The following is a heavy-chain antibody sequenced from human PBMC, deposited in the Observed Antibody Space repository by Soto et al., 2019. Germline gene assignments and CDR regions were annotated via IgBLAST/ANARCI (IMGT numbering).Heavy chain of an antibody. J-gene: IGHJ4*02. CDR3: AREGRGKKAGYNGLVSLGY. CDR2: IIPIFNST. V-gene: IGHV1-69*06. CDR1: GSRFSNYV. Sequence: QVQLVQSGAEVKTPGSSLKVSCKGSGSRFSNYVISWVRQAPGHGLEWLGRIIPIFNSTKYAQSFQGRVTITADKSTITASLELSSLRSDDTAVYYCAREGRGKKAGYNGLVSLGYWGQGTLVTVSS. D-gene: IGHD2-2*02.